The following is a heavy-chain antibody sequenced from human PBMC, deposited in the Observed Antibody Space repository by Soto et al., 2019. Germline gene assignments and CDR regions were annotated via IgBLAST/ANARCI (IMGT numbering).Heavy chain of an antibody. CDR1: GFTFSNAW. V-gene: IGHV3-15*01. CDR3: YTEHTLFMAH. J-gene: IGHJ4*02. Sequence: EAQLVESGGGLVTPGESLRLSCVASGFTFSNAWMSWVRQVPGKGLEWIGRITSKSAGATTAYAAPVTGRFTVSRDDLKNTLYLQVNSLKTEDTGIYYCYTEHTLFMAHWVQGTLVTVSS. CDR2: ITSKSAGATT.